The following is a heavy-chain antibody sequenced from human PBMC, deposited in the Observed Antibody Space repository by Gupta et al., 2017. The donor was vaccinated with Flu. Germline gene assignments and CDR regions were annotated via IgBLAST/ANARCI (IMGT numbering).Heavy chain of an antibody. CDR2: IYWSRST. D-gene: IGHD1-26*01. Sequence: SYYWTWSRQPPGKGLEWIGYIYWSRSTNYNPSLKSRVIISVDTSKKEFSLKLSSVTAADTACYYCVGSGNYNHVEDWGQGPLVTVSS. J-gene: IGHJ4*02. CDR3: VGSGNYNHVED. V-gene: IGHV4-59*03. CDR1: SYY.